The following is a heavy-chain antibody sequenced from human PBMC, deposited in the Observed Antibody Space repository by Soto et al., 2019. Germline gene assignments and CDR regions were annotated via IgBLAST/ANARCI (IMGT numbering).Heavy chain of an antibody. D-gene: IGHD1-26*01. CDR1: GFTFSSYA. CDR2: ISGSGGST. V-gene: IGHV3-23*01. CDR3: AKDYSGSSYVWCFDY. Sequence: GSLRLSCAASGFTFSSYAMSWVRQAPGKGLEWVSAISGSGGSTYYADSVKGRFTISRDNSKNTLYLQMNSLRAEDTAVYYCAKDYSGSSYVWCFDYWGQGTRVTVSS. J-gene: IGHJ4*02.